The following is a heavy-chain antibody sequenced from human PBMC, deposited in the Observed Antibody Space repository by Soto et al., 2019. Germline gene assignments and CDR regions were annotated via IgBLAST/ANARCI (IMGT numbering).Heavy chain of an antibody. Sequence: VKVSCKASGYSFATYGFSWVRQAPGQGLECVGWISAHNGDTHYSQKFQGRVTLTTDTSTNTGYMELRSLTSDDTAVYFCATEPIYYNDGSGYYPLGHWGQGTLVTVST. V-gene: IGHV1-18*04. CDR2: ISAHNGDT. J-gene: IGHJ4*02. D-gene: IGHD3-22*01. CDR3: ATEPIYYNDGSGYYPLGH. CDR1: GYSFATYG.